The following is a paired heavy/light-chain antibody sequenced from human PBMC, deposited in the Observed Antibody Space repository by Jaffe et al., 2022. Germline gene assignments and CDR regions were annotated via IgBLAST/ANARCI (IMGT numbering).Light chain of an antibody. CDR1: QDISNY. CDR3: QQYDNLPMYT. CDR2: DAS. V-gene: IGKV1-33*01. J-gene: IGKJ2*01. Sequence: DIQMTQSPSSLSASVGDRVTITCQASQDISNYLNWYQQKPGKAPKLLIYDASNLETGVPSRFSGSGSGTDFTFTISSLQPEDIATYYCQQYDNLPMYTFGQGTKLEIK.
Heavy chain of an antibody. CDR2: IYTSGST. J-gene: IGHJ4*02. D-gene: IGHD3-16*02. Sequence: QVQLQESGPGLVKPSQTLSLTCTVSGGSISSGSYYWSWIRQPAGKGLEWIGRIYTSGSTNYNPSLKSRVTISVDTSKNQFSLKLSSVTAADTAVYYCATLRRDDYVWGSYRLLDYWGQGTLVTVSS. V-gene: IGHV4-61*02. CDR3: ATLRRDDYVWGSYRLLDY. CDR1: GGSISSGSYY.